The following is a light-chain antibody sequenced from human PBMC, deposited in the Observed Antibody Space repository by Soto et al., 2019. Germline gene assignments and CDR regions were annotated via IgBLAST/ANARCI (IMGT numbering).Light chain of an antibody. J-gene: IGKJ4*01. V-gene: IGKV3-20*01. CDR3: QQFRSDPLT. CDR2: DAS. Sequence: EFVWTQSPGTLSLSPGERATLSCRASQTVRNNYLAWYQQKPGQAPRLLIYDASSRATGIPDRFSGGGSGTDFTLTISRLEPEDFAVYYCQQFRSDPLTFGGGTK. CDR1: QTVRNNY.